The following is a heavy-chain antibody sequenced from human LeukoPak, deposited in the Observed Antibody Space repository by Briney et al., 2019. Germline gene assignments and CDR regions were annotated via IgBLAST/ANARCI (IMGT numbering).Heavy chain of an antibody. CDR1: GGTFSSYA. CDR2: IIPIFGTA. J-gene: IGHJ4*02. CDR3: ATGYNNYSSSWYGVRVDY. V-gene: IGHV1-69*06. Sequence: SVKVSCKASGGTFSSYAISWVRQAPGQGLEWMGGIIPIFGTANYAQKFQGRVTITADKSTSTAYMELSSLRSEDTAVYYCATGYNNYSSSWYGVRVDYWGQGTLVTVSS. D-gene: IGHD6-13*01.